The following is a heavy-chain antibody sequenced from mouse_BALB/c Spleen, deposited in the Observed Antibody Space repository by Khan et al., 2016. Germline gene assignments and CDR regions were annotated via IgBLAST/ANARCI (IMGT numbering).Heavy chain of an antibody. J-gene: IGHJ2*01. CDR2: IDPENGDT. CDR3: NAIYYGYYIYFDY. CDR1: GFNIKDYY. D-gene: IGHD2-1*01. V-gene: IGHV14-4*02. Sequence: VQLQQSGAELVKSGASVKLSCTASGFNIKDYYMHWVKQRPAQGLEWIGWIDPENGDTECAPKFQGKATVTADTSSNTAYLRLSSLTSEDTAVSYCNAIYYGYYIYFDYWGQGTTLTVSS.